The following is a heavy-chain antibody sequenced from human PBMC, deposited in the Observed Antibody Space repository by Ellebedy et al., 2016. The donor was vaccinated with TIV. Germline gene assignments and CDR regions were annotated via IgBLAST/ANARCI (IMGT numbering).Heavy chain of an antibody. Sequence: GESLKISCSASGFTFSSYSMNWVRQAPGKGLEWVSYIRRTGEIIHYADSVKGRFTISRDNAKNSLYLQMDSLRDEDTGVYYCARDPHSLYYWGRGTLVAVSS. CDR2: IRRTGEII. V-gene: IGHV3-48*02. J-gene: IGHJ4*02. CDR1: GFTFSSYS. CDR3: ARDPHSLYY. D-gene: IGHD2-21*01.